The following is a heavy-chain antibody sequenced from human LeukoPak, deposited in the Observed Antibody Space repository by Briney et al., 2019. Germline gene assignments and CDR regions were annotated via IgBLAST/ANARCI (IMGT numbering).Heavy chain of an antibody. J-gene: IGHJ4*02. CDR3: ATYRQVLLPFES. CDR1: GFTFSSYG. V-gene: IGHV3-30*02. Sequence: GGSLRLSCAASGFTFSSYGMHWVRQAPGKGLEWVAFIRYDGSNKYYADSVRGRFTISRDNSKSTLSLQMNSLRAEGTAIYYCATYRQVLLPFESWGQGTLVTVSS. D-gene: IGHD2-8*02. CDR2: IRYDGSNK.